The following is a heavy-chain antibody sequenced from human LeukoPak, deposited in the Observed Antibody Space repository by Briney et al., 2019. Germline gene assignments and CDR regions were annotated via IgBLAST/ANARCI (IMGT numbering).Heavy chain of an antibody. CDR3: AKVVSVYDSRDY. Sequence: PGGSLRLSCAASGFTFSSYGMHWVRQAPGKGLEWVSSISSSSSYIYYADSVKGRFTISRDNSENTLYLQMSSLRAEDTAVYYCAKVVSVYDSRDYWGQGTLVTVSS. CDR2: ISSSSSYI. D-gene: IGHD5/OR15-5a*01. V-gene: IGHV3-21*04. J-gene: IGHJ4*02. CDR1: GFTFSSYG.